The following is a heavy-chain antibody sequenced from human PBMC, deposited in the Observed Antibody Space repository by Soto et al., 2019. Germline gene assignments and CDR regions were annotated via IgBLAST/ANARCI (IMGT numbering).Heavy chain of an antibody. CDR1: GDSITSNSYF. D-gene: IGHD3-16*01. CDR2: IYYSGTT. Sequence: PSETLSLTCTVSGDSITSNSYFWAWIRQPPGKGLEWIGSIYYSGTTYYNPSLKSRVTISVDTSKNQFSLTLTSVTAADTAVYYCARHGLTAYMVYYFDFWGQGTLVTVSS. V-gene: IGHV4-39*01. CDR3: ARHGLTAYMVYYFDF. J-gene: IGHJ4*02.